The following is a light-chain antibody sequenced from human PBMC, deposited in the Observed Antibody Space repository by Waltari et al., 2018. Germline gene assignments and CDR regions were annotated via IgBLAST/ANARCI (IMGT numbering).Light chain of an antibody. CDR1: QSVSSN. CDR3: QQYNDWPPGYT. V-gene: IGKV3-15*01. Sequence: EIVMTQSPGTLSVSPGERAPLSCRASQSVSSNLAWYQQKPGQAPRLLIHDASTRATGVPARFSGSGSGTEFTLTISSLQSEDFAVYYCQQYNDWPPGYTFGQGTKLEI. J-gene: IGKJ2*01. CDR2: DAS.